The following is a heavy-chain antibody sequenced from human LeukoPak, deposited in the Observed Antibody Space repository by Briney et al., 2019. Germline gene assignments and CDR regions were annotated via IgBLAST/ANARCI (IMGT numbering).Heavy chain of an antibody. J-gene: IGHJ3*01. V-gene: IGHV3-9*01. D-gene: IGHD1-26*01. CDR2: VNRNSGTI. Sequence: GGSLRLSCAASGFTFYDYAMHWVRQVPGKGLEWVGGVNRNSGTIAYGDSVKGRFTISRDNARNSLYLQMNSLRTEDTALYYCAKDLAVGTTPRVYAFDVWGQGTMVTVP. CDR1: GFTFYDYA. CDR3: AKDLAVGTTPRVYAFDV.